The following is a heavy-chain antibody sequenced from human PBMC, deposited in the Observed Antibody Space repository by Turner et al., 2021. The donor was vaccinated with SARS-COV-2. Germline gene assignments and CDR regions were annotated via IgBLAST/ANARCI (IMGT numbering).Heavy chain of an antibody. CDR3: ARGRSLEDY. Sequence: EVQLVESGGDLVQPGGSLRLSCAASGFTFSSYWMNWVRQAPGKGLEWVATIKQGASEKYYADSVKGRFTIFRDNANNSLFLHMNSLRAEDTAVYYCARGRSLEDYWGQGTLITVSS. J-gene: IGHJ4*02. D-gene: IGHD3-3*01. CDR2: IKQGASEK. CDR1: GFTFSSYW. V-gene: IGHV3-7*03.